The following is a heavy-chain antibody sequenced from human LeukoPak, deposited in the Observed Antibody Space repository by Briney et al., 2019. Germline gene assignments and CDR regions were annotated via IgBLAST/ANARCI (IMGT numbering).Heavy chain of an antibody. Sequence: SETLSLTCTVSGGSISTYYWSWIRQSPGKGLEWIGYIYYSGSTNYNPSLKSRVTISIDTSKNQFSLRLNSVTAADTAVYYCARHGSNWSFDYWGQGILVTVSS. CDR2: IYYSGST. CDR3: ARHGSNWSFDY. CDR1: GGSISTYY. J-gene: IGHJ4*02. V-gene: IGHV4-59*08. D-gene: IGHD6-13*01.